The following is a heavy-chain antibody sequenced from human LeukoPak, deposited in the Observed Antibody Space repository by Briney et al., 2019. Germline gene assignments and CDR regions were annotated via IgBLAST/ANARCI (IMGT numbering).Heavy chain of an antibody. CDR2: ISGSGGST. J-gene: IGHJ4*02. CDR3: AKGIGYYYDSSGYYLYFDY. V-gene: IGHV3-23*01. D-gene: IGHD3-22*01. Sequence: GGSLRLSCAASGFTFSSYAMSWVRQAPGKGLEWVSAISGSGGSTYYADSVKGRFTTSRDNSKNTLYLQMNSLRAEDTAVYYCAKGIGYYYDSSGYYLYFDYWGQGTLVTVSS. CDR1: GFTFSSYA.